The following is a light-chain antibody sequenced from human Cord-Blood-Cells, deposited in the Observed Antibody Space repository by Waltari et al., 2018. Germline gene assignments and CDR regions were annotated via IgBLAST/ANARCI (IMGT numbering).Light chain of an antibody. V-gene: IGLV1-40*01. Sequence: QSVLTQPPSVSGAPGQRVTIPCTGSSSNIGAGYDLHWYQQLPGTAPKLLIYCNSNRPSGVPDRFSGSKSGTSASLAITGLQAEDEADYYCQSYDSSLSGWVFGGGTKLTVL. J-gene: IGLJ3*02. CDR3: QSYDSSLSGWV. CDR1: SSNIGAGYD. CDR2: CNS.